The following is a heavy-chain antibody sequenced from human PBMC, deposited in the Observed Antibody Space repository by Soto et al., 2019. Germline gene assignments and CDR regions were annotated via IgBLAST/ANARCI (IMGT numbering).Heavy chain of an antibody. CDR2: IYPDDSDT. J-gene: IGHJ4*02. D-gene: IGHD3-9*01. Sequence: GESLKISCQASGYTFTKYWAGWVRQMPGKGLEWMGIIYPDDSDTRYSPSFQGHVTISADKSISTAYLQWSSLKASDSATYYCARRDMLTGYVYFDYWGQGTQVTVSS. CDR3: ARRDMLTGYVYFDY. CDR1: GYTFTKYW. V-gene: IGHV5-51*01.